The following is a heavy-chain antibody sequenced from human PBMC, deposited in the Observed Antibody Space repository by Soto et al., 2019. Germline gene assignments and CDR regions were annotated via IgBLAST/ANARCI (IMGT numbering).Heavy chain of an antibody. D-gene: IGHD3-16*01. CDR3: ARIKLVEFFFINVDVYDMDV. J-gene: IGHJ6*04. CDR2: ISSDSRYI. V-gene: IGHV3-48*02. CDR1: GFTLSNYA. Sequence: EVQLVESGGGLVQPGGSLRLSCAASGFTLSNYAVNWVRQAPGKGLEWVSYISSDSRYIYYGDSVKGRFTISRDNARNSVYLQMNSLRDEDTAVYYCARIKLVEFFFINVDVYDMDVCGKGTPVTVSS.